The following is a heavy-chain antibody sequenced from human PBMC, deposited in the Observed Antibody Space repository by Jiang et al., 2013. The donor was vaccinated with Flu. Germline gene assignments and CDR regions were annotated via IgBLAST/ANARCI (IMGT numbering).Heavy chain of an antibody. CDR1: GYTFSTYW. D-gene: IGHD2/OR15-2a*01. V-gene: IGHV5-51*01. Sequence: HSGAEVKKPGESLRISCATSGYTFSTYWIGWVRQMSGKGLEWIGSIYPGDSDTRYSPSFEGQVTISADKSIAIAYLQWNSLKASDTAIYYCARRRKYCNDERCFDDAFDVWGQGTSGQRLL. CDR2: IYPGDSDT. J-gene: IGHJ3*01. CDR3: ARRRKYCNDERCFDDAFDV.